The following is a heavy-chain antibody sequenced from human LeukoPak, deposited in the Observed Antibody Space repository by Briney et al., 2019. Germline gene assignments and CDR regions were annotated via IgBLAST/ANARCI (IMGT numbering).Heavy chain of an antibody. CDR3: ARGVVDIAMVSPYFDY. J-gene: IGHJ4*02. Sequence: SETLSLTCTVSGGSISSYYWSWIRQPAGKGLEWIGRIYTSGSTNYNPSLKSRVTMSVDTSKNQFSLKLSSVTAADTAVYYCARGVVDIAMVSPYFDYWGQGTLVTVSS. CDR2: IYTSGST. V-gene: IGHV4-4*07. D-gene: IGHD5-18*01. CDR1: GGSISSYY.